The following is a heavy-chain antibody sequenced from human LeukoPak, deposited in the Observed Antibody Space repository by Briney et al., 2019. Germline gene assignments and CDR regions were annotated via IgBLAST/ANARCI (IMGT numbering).Heavy chain of an antibody. CDR1: GFTFSSYS. V-gene: IGHV3-21*01. CDR2: ISSSSSYI. J-gene: IGHJ4*02. D-gene: IGHD3-10*01. Sequence: GGSLRLSSAASGFTFSSYSMNWVRQAPGKGLEWVSSISSSSSYIYYADSVKGRFTISRDNAKNSLYLQMNSLRAEDTSVYYCARVSSDITMVRGVITIVAPFDYWGQGTLVTVSS. CDR3: ARVSSDITMVRGVITIVAPFDY.